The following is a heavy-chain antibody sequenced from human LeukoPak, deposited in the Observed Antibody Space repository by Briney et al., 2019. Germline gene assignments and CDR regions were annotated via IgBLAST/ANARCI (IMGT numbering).Heavy chain of an antibody. CDR3: AELGITMIGGV. D-gene: IGHD3-10*02. J-gene: IGHJ6*04. V-gene: IGHV3-7*01. CDR2: VKPDGSDK. CDR1: GFTFSSYW. Sequence: HSGGSLRLSCAASGFTFSSYWMSWVRQAPGKGLQWVATVKPDGSDKYYVDSVRGRFTISRDNAKNSLYLQMNSLRAEDTAVYYCAELGITMIGGVWGKGTTVTISS.